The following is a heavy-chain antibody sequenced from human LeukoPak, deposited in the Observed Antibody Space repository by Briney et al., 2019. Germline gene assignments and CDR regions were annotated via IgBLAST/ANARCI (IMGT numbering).Heavy chain of an antibody. D-gene: IGHD2-15*01. Sequence: GGSLRLSCAASGFTFSSYAMHWVRQAPGKGLEWVAVISYDGSNKYYADSVKGRFTISRDNSKNTLYLQMNSLRAEDTAVYYCARGCCSGGSCYRPDYYYYGMDVWGQGTTVTVSS. CDR1: GFTFSSYA. CDR3: ARGCCSGGSCYRPDYYYYGMDV. V-gene: IGHV3-30-3*01. CDR2: ISYDGSNK. J-gene: IGHJ6*02.